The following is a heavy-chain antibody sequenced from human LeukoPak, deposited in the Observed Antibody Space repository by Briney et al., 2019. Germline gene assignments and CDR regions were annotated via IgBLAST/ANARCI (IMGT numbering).Heavy chain of an antibody. Sequence: GGSVRLSCAASGFTFNSYAMNWVRQAPGKGLEWVSSISSSGDFIHYADSMKGRFTISRDNAKSTLFPQIHTLRAEDTTVFYCARGKYFFDSWGQGTLVTVSS. CDR1: GFTFNSYA. J-gene: IGHJ4*02. CDR2: ISSSGDFI. V-gene: IGHV3-21*06. CDR3: ARGKYFFDS.